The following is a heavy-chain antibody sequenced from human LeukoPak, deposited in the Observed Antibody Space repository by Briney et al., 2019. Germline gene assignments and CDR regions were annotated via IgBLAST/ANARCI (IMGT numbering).Heavy chain of an antibody. CDR1: GGSFSSNSYY. V-gene: IGHV4-61*01. CDR3: ARVRTGSYYIDY. J-gene: IGHJ4*02. CDR2: LFYSGST. Sequence: SETLSLTCTVSGGSFSSNSYYWSWLRQPPGKGLECIGYLFYSGSTNYNPSLKSRVTISVDTSKDQFSLKLNSVTAADTAVYYCARVRTGSYYIDYWGQGTLVTVSS. D-gene: IGHD1-26*01.